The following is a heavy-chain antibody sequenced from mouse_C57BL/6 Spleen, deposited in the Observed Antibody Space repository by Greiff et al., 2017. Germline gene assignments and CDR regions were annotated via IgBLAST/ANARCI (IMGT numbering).Heavy chain of an antibody. J-gene: IGHJ3*01. CDR1: GYTFTDYN. Sequence: EVQLQQSGPELVKPGASVKMSCKASGYTFTDYNMHWVKQSHGKSLEWIGYNNPNNGGNSYNQKFKGKAALTGNKSSSTAYMVLRRLTSEDSAVYYCAREAYVAYWGQGTLVTVSA. CDR2: NNPNNGGN. CDR3: AREAYVAY. D-gene: IGHD1-1*01. V-gene: IGHV1-22*01.